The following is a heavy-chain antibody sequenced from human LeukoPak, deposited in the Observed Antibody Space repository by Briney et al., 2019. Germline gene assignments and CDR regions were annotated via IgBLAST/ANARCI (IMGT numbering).Heavy chain of an antibody. Sequence: GGSLRLSCVASRFTFSNYWISWVRQAPGKGLEWVANINQDGSEKHYVDSVKGRFTISRDNAKNSLYLQMNSLRAEDTAVYYCARRLSYFDDWGQGTLVTVSS. CDR1: RFTFSNYW. V-gene: IGHV3-7*01. CDR3: ARRLSYFDD. J-gene: IGHJ4*02. CDR2: INQDGSEK.